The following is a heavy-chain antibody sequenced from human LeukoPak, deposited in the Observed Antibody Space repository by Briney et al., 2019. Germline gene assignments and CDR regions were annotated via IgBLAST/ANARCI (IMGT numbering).Heavy chain of an antibody. V-gene: IGHV1-69*13. J-gene: IGHJ5*02. CDR2: IIPIFGTA. CDR3: ARGGHRRYYYTSGSAFDP. CDR1: GGTFSSYA. D-gene: IGHD3-10*01. Sequence: SVKVSCKASGGTFSSYAISWVRQAPGQGLEWMGGIIPIFGTANYAQKFQGRVTITADESTSTAYMELKSLRSDDTAVYYCARGGHRRYYYTSGSAFDPWGQGTLVTVSS.